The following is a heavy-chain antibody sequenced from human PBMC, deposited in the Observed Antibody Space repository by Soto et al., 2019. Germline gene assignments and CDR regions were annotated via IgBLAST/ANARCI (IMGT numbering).Heavy chain of an antibody. CDR1: GYKFNTYV. CDR2: INADKGNT. J-gene: IGHJ6*02. CDR3: TYDMDV. V-gene: IGHV1-3*01. Sequence: ASVKVSCKASGYKFNTYVIHWVRQAPGQRPEWMGWINADKGNTKYAQKFQDRVTITRDTSASTAHMELTSLRSEDTAVYYCTYDMDVWGHGTRVTVSS.